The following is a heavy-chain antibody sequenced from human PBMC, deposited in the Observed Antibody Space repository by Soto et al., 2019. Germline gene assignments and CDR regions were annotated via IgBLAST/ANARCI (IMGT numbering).Heavy chain of an antibody. V-gene: IGHV4-34*01. CDR1: GGSFSGYY. Sequence: ETLSLTCAVYGGSFSGYYWSWIRQPPGKGLEWIGEINHSGSTNYNPSLKSRVTISVDTSKNQFSLKLSSVTAADTAVYYCARVTLDIVATTLFDYWGQGTLVTVSS. CDR2: INHSGST. CDR3: ARVTLDIVATTLFDY. J-gene: IGHJ4*02. D-gene: IGHD5-12*01.